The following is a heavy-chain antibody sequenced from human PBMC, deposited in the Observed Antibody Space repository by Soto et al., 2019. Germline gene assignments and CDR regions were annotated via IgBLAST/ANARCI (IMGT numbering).Heavy chain of an antibody. D-gene: IGHD6-13*01. Sequence: PSETLSLTCTVSGGSISSYYWSWIRQPPGKGLEWIGYIYYSGSTNYNPSLKSRVTISVDTSKNQFSLKLSSVTAADTAVYYCARDHKEIAAAGRYYHYGMDVWGQGTTVTVSS. CDR3: ARDHKEIAAAGRYYHYGMDV. J-gene: IGHJ6*02. CDR2: IYYSGST. CDR1: GGSISSYY. V-gene: IGHV4-59*01.